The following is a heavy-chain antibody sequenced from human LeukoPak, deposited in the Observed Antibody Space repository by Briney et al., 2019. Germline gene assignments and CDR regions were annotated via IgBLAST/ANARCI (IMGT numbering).Heavy chain of an antibody. CDR2: IIPIFGTA. D-gene: IGHD4-17*01. J-gene: IGHJ5*02. Sequence: GASVKVSCKASGGIFNSKALSWVRQAPGQGLEWMGGIIPIFGTANYAQKFQGRVTITTDESTSTAYMELSSLRSEDTAVYYCARRGYGDYVFNNWFDPWGQGTLVTVSS. CDR3: ARRGYGDYVFNNWFDP. V-gene: IGHV1-69*05. CDR1: GGIFNSKA.